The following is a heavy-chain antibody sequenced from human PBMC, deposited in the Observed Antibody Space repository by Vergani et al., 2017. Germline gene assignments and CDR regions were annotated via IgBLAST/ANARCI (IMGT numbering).Heavy chain of an antibody. CDR2: ISAYNGNT. CDR3: ARDSPGVTGTSSQIDY. V-gene: IGHV1-18*04. Sequence: QVQLVQSGAEVKKPGASVKVSCKASGYTFTSYGISWVRQAPGQGLEWMGWISAYNGNTNDAQKLQGRVTMTTDTSTRTAYMELRSLRSDDTAVYYCARDSPGVTGTSSQIDYGGQGTLVTVSS. J-gene: IGHJ4*02. D-gene: IGHD1-20*01. CDR1: GYTFTSYG.